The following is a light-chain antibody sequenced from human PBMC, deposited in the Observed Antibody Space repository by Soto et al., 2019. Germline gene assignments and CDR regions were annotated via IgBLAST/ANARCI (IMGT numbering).Light chain of an antibody. V-gene: IGKV1-5*03. CDR2: MVS. CDR1: QTLSDY. CDR3: QQYKSYPWT. Sequence: IQMTQSPSTLSASVGDRVTITCRASQTLSDYLAWYQQKPGKAPKFLIYMVSTLESGVPSRFSGAGSGTEFSLTISSLQPDDFATYYCQQYKSYPWTFGQGTKVEIK. J-gene: IGKJ1*01.